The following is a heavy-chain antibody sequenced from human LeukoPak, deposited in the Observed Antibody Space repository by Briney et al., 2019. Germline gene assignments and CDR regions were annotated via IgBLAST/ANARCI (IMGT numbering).Heavy chain of an antibody. D-gene: IGHD6-19*01. V-gene: IGHV1-46*01. CDR2: TNPSGGTT. J-gene: IGHJ4*02. CDR1: GYTFTSYY. CDR3: ARGMAAYSSVLDY. Sequence: ASVKVSCKASGYTFTSYYMHWVRQAPGRGPEWMGLTNPSGGTTSYAQNFQGRVTMTRDTSTSTVYMALSSLSSEDTAVYYCARGMAAYSSVLDYWGQGTLVTVSS.